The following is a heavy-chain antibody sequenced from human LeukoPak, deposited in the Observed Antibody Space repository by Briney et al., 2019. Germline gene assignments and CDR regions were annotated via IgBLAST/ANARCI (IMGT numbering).Heavy chain of an antibody. V-gene: IGHV3-33*01. J-gene: IGHJ5*02. D-gene: IGHD6-13*01. CDR1: GFNFSSYG. Sequence: PGRSLRLSCAASGFNFSSYGMNWARQAPGKGLEWVAGMWEDGSNKNCRESVKGRFTSSRDKSKNTLYLQMNSLRGEDTAVFYCARDAGRQTTAWYSDLWGQGTLVTVSS. CDR2: MWEDGSNK. CDR3: ARDAGRQTTAWYSDL.